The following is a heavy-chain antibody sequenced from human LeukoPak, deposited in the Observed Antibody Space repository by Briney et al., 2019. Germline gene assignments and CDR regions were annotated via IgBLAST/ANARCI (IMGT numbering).Heavy chain of an antibody. V-gene: IGHV3-13*01. D-gene: IGHD3-10*01. CDR2: IYRAGDT. Sequence: AGGSLRLSCAASGFTLSTYDMHWVRQPTGEGLEWVSIIYRAGDTYYPGSVKGRFTISRDNAKNSLYLQMNSLRAEDTAVYYCARKMSGSNDALDIWGQGTMVTVSS. J-gene: IGHJ3*02. CDR3: ARKMSGSNDALDI. CDR1: GFTLSTYD.